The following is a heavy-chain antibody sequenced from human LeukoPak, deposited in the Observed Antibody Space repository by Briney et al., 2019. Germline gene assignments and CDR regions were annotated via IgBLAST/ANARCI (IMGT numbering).Heavy chain of an antibody. CDR3: ASSYSGSHPIFDY. D-gene: IGHD1-26*01. V-gene: IGHV4-4*07. CDR2: IYTSGSI. CDR1: GGSISSYS. Sequence: SETLSLTCTVSGGSISSYSWSWIRQPAGKGLEWIGRIYTSGSINYSPSLKSRVTMSVDTSKNQFSLKLSSVTAADMAVYYCASSYSGSHPIFDYWGQGTLVTVSS. J-gene: IGHJ4*02.